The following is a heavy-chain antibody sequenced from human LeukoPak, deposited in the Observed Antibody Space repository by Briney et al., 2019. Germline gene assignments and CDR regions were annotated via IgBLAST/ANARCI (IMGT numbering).Heavy chain of an antibody. J-gene: IGHJ4*02. CDR3: ARGGGTTWLEVDY. Sequence: GGSLRLSCAASGFTVSSNYMSWVRQAPGKGLEWVAVISYDGSDKYFADSVKGRFTISRDNSKDTLYLQMNSLRVEDTAVYYCARGGGTTWLEVDYWGQGTLVTVSS. D-gene: IGHD5-12*01. CDR2: ISYDGSDK. V-gene: IGHV3-30*14. CDR1: GFTVSSNY.